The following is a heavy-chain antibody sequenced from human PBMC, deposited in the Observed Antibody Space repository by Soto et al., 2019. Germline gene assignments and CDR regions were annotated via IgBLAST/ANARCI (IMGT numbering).Heavy chain of an antibody. CDR3: ASTALRLYSSGSSHGQYYFDY. CDR2: INHSGST. D-gene: IGHD6-19*01. CDR1: GGSFSGYY. Sequence: SETLSLTCAVYGGSFSGYYWSWIRQPPGKGLEWIGEINHSGSTNYNPSLKSRVTISVDTSKNQFSLKLSSVTAADTAVNYCASTALRLYSSGSSHGQYYFDYWGQGALVTVSS. V-gene: IGHV4-34*01. J-gene: IGHJ4*02.